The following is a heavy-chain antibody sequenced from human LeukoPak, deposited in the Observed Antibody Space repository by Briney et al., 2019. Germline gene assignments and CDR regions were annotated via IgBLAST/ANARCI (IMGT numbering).Heavy chain of an antibody. Sequence: SGGSLRLSCAASRFAFSVYSMNWVRQAPGKGLEWVSYISGGSDTIYFADSVKGRFTISRDNAKNSLYLQMNSLRAEDTALYYCARTDAFDIWGQGTMVTVSS. CDR3: ARTDAFDI. V-gene: IGHV3-48*01. CDR2: ISGGSDTI. CDR1: RFAFSVYS. J-gene: IGHJ3*02.